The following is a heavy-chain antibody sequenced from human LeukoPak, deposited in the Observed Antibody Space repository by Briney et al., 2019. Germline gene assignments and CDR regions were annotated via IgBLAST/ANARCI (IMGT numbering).Heavy chain of an antibody. CDR3: ARHLNNGFDI. J-gene: IGHJ3*02. Sequence: SETLSLTCAVSGGSISSSNWWSWVRQPPGKGLEWIGEIYHSGSTNYNPSLKSRVTLSVDTSKNQFSLRLSSVPAADTAIYYCARHLNNGFDIWGRGTMVTVSS. CDR2: IYHSGST. V-gene: IGHV4-4*02. D-gene: IGHD2/OR15-2a*01. CDR1: GGSISSSNW.